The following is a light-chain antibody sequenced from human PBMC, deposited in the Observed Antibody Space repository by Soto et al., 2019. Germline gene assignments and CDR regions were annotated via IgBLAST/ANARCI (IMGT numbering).Light chain of an antibody. Sequence: EIVLTQSPATLSLSPGERATLSCRASQSVSSYLAWYQQKPGQAPRLLIYDASNRATGIPARFSGSGSGTYFTLTISSLEPEDFAVYYCRQRSNWPPWTFGQGTKVEIK. CDR3: RQRSNWPPWT. V-gene: IGKV3-11*01. J-gene: IGKJ1*01. CDR2: DAS. CDR1: QSVSSY.